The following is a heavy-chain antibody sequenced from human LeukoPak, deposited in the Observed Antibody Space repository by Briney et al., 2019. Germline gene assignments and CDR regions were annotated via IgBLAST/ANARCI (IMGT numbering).Heavy chain of an antibody. CDR3: ARTMCSSTSCYTSFDI. CDR1: GASINSYY. V-gene: IGHV4-4*07. J-gene: IGHJ3*02. Sequence: SETLSLTCTVSGASINSYYWSWIRQPAGKGLEWIGRIYSGGTTKYNPSLKSRVTISVDTSKNQFSLKLSSVTAADTAVYYCARTMCSSTSCYTSFDIWDQGTMVTVSS. CDR2: IYSGGTT. D-gene: IGHD2-2*02.